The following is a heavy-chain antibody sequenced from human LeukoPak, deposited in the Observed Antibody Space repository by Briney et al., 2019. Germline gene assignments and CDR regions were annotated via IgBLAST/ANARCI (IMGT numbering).Heavy chain of an antibody. V-gene: IGHV4-59*01. CDR3: AKVGGTVSGLYYMDV. Sequence: SETLSLTCTVSGGSISSYYWSWIRQPPGKGLEWIGYIYYSGSTNYNPSLKSRVTISVDTSKNQFSLKLSSVTTADTAVYYCAKVGGTVSGLYYMDVWGKGTTVTVSS. CDR1: GGSISSYY. J-gene: IGHJ6*03. CDR2: IYYSGST. D-gene: IGHD1-26*01.